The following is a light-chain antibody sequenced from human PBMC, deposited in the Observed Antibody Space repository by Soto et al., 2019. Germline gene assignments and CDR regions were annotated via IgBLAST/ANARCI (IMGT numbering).Light chain of an antibody. Sequence: NFMLTQPHSVSESPGKTVTISCTRSSGSIANNYVQWYQQRPDSSPTTVIYEDTQRPSGVPDRFSGSIDMSSNSASLTISGLKTEDEADYYCQSYDRRNQGGVFGGGTKVTVL. J-gene: IGLJ2*01. CDR1: SGSIANNY. V-gene: IGLV6-57*01. CDR2: EDT. CDR3: QSYDRRNQGGV.